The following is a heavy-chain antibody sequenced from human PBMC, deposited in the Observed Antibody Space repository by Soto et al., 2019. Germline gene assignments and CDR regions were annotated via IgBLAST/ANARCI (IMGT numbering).Heavy chain of an antibody. CDR3: ANDMWVANYYYGMDV. V-gene: IGHV3-30*18. CDR1: GFTFSSYG. J-gene: IGHJ6*02. D-gene: IGHD2-15*01. CDR2: ISYDGSNK. Sequence: QVQLVESGGGVVQPGRSLRLSCAASGFTFSSYGMHWVRQAPGKGLEWVAGISYDGSNKYYADSVKGRFTISRDNSKNTLYLQMNSLRAEDTAVYYCANDMWVANYYYGMDVWGQGTTVTVSS.